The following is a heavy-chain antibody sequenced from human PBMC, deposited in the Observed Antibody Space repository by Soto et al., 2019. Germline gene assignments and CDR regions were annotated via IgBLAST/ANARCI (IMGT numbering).Heavy chain of an antibody. CDR1: GYTFTGYY. CDR2: INPNSGGT. CDR3: ARDQLLWFGDLGYGMDV. J-gene: IGHJ6*02. V-gene: IGHV1-2*02. D-gene: IGHD3-10*01. Sequence: ASVKVSCKASGYTFTGYYMHWVRQAPGQGLEWMGWINPNSGGTNYAQKFQGRVTMTRGTSISTAYMELSRLRSDDTAVYYCARDQLLWFGDLGYGMDVWGQGTTVTVSS.